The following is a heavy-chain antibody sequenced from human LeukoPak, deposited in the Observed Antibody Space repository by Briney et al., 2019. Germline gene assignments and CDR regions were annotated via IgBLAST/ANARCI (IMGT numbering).Heavy chain of an antibody. CDR2: IYNSAIT. CDR1: GGSIKTYH. J-gene: IGHJ4*02. D-gene: IGHD1-7*01. Sequence: SETLSLTCTVSGGSIKTYHWNWIRQPPGKGLEWIGYIYNSAITSYNPSLKSRVSISIDTSKNQFSLKLNSVTAADTAVYYCARLAGTTSGDYWGQGILVTVSA. CDR3: ARLAGTTSGDY. V-gene: IGHV4-59*01.